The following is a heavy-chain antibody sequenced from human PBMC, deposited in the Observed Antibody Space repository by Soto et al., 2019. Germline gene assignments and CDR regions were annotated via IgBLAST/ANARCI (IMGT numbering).Heavy chain of an antibody. J-gene: IGHJ4*02. V-gene: IGHV4-39*01. CDR1: GGSISSSSYY. CDR3: ASSQLYLRFLPH. D-gene: IGHD3-3*01. Sequence: SETLSLTCTVSGGSISSSSYYWGWTRQPPGKGLEWIGSIYYSGSTYYNPSLKSRVTISVDTSKNQFSLKLSSVTAADTAVYYCASSQLYLRFLPHWGQGTLVTVSS. CDR2: IYYSGST.